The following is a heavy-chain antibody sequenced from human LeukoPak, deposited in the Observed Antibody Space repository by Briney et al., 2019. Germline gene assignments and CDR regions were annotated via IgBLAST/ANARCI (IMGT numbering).Heavy chain of an antibody. Sequence: GGSLRLSCAASGFTFSSYEMNWVRQAPGKGLEWVSYISSSGSTIYYADSVKGRFTISRDNAKNSLYLQMNSLRAEDTAVYYCARDGDYGDDMAPYYYYMDVWGKGTTVTISS. CDR1: GFTFSSYE. CDR3: ARDGDYGDDMAPYYYYMDV. D-gene: IGHD4-17*01. V-gene: IGHV3-48*03. J-gene: IGHJ6*03. CDR2: ISSSGSTI.